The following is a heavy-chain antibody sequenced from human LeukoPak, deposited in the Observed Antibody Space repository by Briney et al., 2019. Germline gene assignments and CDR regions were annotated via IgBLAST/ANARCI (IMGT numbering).Heavy chain of an antibody. Sequence: GGSLRLSCAASGFTFSSEWMNWVRQAPGKESEWVAIIKGDGSEEYYVDSVKGRFTISRDNTRNSLYLQMNRLRVEDTALYYCVKGNGFLLGFWGQGTQVTVSS. D-gene: IGHD1-1*01. CDR2: IKGDGSEE. CDR1: GFTFSSEW. CDR3: VKGNGFLLGF. V-gene: IGHV3-7*01. J-gene: IGHJ4*02.